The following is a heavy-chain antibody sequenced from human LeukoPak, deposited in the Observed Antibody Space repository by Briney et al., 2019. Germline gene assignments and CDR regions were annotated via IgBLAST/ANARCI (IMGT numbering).Heavy chain of an antibody. V-gene: IGHV3-23*01. Sequence: GGSLRLSCAASGFTFSSYAMSWVRQAPGKGLEWVSAISGSGGSTYYADSVKGRFTISRDNSKNTLYLQMNSLRAEDTAVYYCAKDPKYDIVVVPAAPPFFDYWGQGTLVTVSS. CDR2: ISGSGGST. CDR1: GFTFSSYA. J-gene: IGHJ4*02. CDR3: AKDPKYDIVVVPAAPPFFDY. D-gene: IGHD2-2*01.